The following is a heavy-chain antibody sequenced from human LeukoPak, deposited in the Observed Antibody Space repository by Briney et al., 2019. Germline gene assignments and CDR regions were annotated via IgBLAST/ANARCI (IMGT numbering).Heavy chain of an antibody. CDR2: INPNNGDT. CDR3: ASYPRSFSTPPFDY. CDR1: GYSFTAQY. J-gene: IGHJ4*02. Sequence: ASVKVSCKASGYSFTAQYMHWLRQAPGQGLEWMGWINPNNGDTKCAQSFLGRVIMTRDTSTTTAYMELSSLRSDDTAVYFCASYPRSFSTPPFDYWGQGTLVTVSS. V-gene: IGHV1-2*02. D-gene: IGHD3-3*02.